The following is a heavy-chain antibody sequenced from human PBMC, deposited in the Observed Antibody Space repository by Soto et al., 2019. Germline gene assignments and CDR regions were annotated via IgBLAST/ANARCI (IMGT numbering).Heavy chain of an antibody. CDR3: ARGHQLPEFYYYGMDV. J-gene: IGHJ6*02. V-gene: IGHV5-10-1*01. CDR1: GYSFTSYW. Sequence: GESLKISCKGSGYSFTSYWISWVRQMPGKGLEWMGRIDPSDSYTNYSPSFQGHVTISADKSISTAYLQWSSLKASDTAMYYCARGHQLPEFYYYGMDVWGQGTRVTVSS. D-gene: IGHD2-2*01. CDR2: IDPSDSYT.